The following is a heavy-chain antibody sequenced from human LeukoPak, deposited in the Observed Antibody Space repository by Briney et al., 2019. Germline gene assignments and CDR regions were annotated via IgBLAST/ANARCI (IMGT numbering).Heavy chain of an antibody. V-gene: IGHV3-23*01. D-gene: IGHD3-16*01. J-gene: IGHJ4*02. Sequence: GGSLRLSCAASGLTFSNYGMSWVRQAPGKGLEWVSAISESGNTYYADSVEGRFTISRDNSKNTLHLQMNRLRAEDTAVYYCATISGPGETHDYWGQGTLVTVSS. CDR2: ISESGNT. CDR3: ATISGPGETHDY. CDR1: GLTFSNYG.